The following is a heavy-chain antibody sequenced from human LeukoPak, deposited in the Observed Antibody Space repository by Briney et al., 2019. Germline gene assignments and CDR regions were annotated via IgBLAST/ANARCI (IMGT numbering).Heavy chain of an antibody. CDR2: ISYDGSNE. CDR3: ARARYYFDY. D-gene: IGHD3-16*02. V-gene: IGHV3-30-3*01. J-gene: IGHJ4*02. Sequence: GGSLRLSCAASAFTFSNYALHWVRQAPGKGLEWVAVISYDGSNEYYAGSVKGRFTISRDNSKNALYLQMNSLRTEDTAVYYCARARYYFDYWGQGTLVTVSS. CDR1: AFTFSNYA.